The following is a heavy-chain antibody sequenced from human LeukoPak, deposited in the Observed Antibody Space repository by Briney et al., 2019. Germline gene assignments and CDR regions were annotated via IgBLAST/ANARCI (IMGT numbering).Heavy chain of an antibody. J-gene: IGHJ4*02. CDR3: AKDLTGSGCSSSWWYFDY. CDR1: GFTFSSYG. V-gene: IGHV3-30*02. CDR2: IRYDGSNK. Sequence: PGGSLRLSCAASGFTFSSYGMHWVRQAPGKGLEWVAFIRYDGSNKYYADSVKGRFTISRDNSKNTLYLQMNCLRAEDTAVYYCAKDLTGSGCSSSWWYFDYWGQGTLVTVSS. D-gene: IGHD6-13*01.